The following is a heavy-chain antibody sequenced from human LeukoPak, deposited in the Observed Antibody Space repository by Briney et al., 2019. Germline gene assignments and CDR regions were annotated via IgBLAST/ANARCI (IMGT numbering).Heavy chain of an antibody. CDR3: AKGEYCSSTSCHPTWAFDI. D-gene: IGHD2-2*01. CDR1: GFIFSSYA. J-gene: IGHJ3*02. Sequence: GGSLRLSCTASGFIFSSYAMTWVRQAPGKGLEWVSGIDSSGGVTYYAESVRGRFTISRDNSKNTLYLQMNDLRAEDAAVYYCAKGEYCSSTSCHPTWAFDIWGQGTMVTVSS. V-gene: IGHV3-23*05. CDR2: IDSSGGVT.